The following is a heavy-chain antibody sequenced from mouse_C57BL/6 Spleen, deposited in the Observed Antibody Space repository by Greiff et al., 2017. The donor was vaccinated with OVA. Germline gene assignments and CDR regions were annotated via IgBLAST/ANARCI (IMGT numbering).Heavy chain of an antibody. CDR3: AREGTYYGNLFDY. J-gene: IGHJ2*01. CDR2: IYPSDSET. V-gene: IGHV1-61*01. D-gene: IGHD2-10*01. CDR1: GYTFTSYW. Sequence: VQLQQPGAELVRPGSSVKLSCKASGYTFTSYWMDWVKQRPGQGLEWIGNIYPSDSETHYNQKFKDKATLTVDKSSSTAYMQLSSLTSEDSAVYYCAREGTYYGNLFDYWGQGTTLTVSS.